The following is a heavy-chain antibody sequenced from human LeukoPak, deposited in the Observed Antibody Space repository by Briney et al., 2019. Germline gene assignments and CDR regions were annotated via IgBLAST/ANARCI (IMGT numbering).Heavy chain of an antibody. CDR2: IYYGGTT. CDR1: GGSISSYS. V-gene: IGHV4-39*01. CDR3: ARHDGRGGATMGALDY. J-gene: IGHJ4*02. Sequence: SETLSLTCTVSGGSISSYSWSWIRQPPGTGLEWIGSIYYGGTTYYNPSLKSRVTISVDTSKNQFSLNLSSVTATDTAVYYCARHDGRGGATMGALDYWGRGTLVTVSS. D-gene: IGHD4/OR15-4a*01.